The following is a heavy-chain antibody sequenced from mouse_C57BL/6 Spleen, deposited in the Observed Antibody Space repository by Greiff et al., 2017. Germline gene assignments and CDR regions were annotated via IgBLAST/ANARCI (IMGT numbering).Heavy chain of an antibody. CDR1: GFTFSDYY. CDR2: ISNGGGST. CDR3: AREDDGYSYYAMDY. Sequence: EVNVVESGGGLVQPGGSLKLSCAASGFTFSDYYMYWVRQTPEKRLEWVAYISNGGGSTYYPDTVKGRFTISRDNAKNTLYLQMSRLKSEDTAMYYCAREDDGYSYYAMDYWGQGTSVTVSS. D-gene: IGHD2-3*01. J-gene: IGHJ4*01. V-gene: IGHV5-12*01.